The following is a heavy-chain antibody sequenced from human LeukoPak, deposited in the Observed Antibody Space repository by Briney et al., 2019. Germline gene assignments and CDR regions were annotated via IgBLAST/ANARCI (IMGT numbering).Heavy chain of an antibody. D-gene: IGHD3/OR15-3a*01. CDR3: ARPPVGLVITPDAFDI. Sequence: PRGSLRLSCAASGFTFSSYSMNWVRQAPGKGLEWVSSISSSSSYIYYADSVKGRFTISRDNAKNSLYLQMNSLRAEDTAVYYCARPPVGLVITPDAFDIWGQGTMVTVSS. V-gene: IGHV3-21*01. CDR2: ISSSSSYI. CDR1: GFTFSSYS. J-gene: IGHJ3*02.